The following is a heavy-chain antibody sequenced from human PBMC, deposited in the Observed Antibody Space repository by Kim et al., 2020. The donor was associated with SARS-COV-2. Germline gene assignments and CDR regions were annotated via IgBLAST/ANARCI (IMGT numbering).Heavy chain of an antibody. CDR2: INHSGST. CDR3: ARESNTMAKDY. D-gene: IGHD3-10*01. Sequence: SETLSLTCAVYGGSFSGYYWSWIRQPPGKGLEWIGEINHSGSTNYNPSLKSRVTISVDTSKNQFSLKLSSVTAADTAVYYCARESNTMAKDYWGQGTLVTVSS. V-gene: IGHV4-34*01. J-gene: IGHJ4*02. CDR1: GGSFSGYY.